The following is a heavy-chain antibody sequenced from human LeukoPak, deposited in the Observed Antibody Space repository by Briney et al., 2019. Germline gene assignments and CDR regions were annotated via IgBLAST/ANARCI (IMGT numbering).Heavy chain of an antibody. V-gene: IGHV3-21*01. CDR3: ARDPYSGSYGNYYYYFMDV. CDR1: GYIFSTFG. CDR2: ITSGSSYI. J-gene: IGHJ6*03. Sequence: GTLRLSCATSGYIFSTFGMSWVRQAPGKGLEWVSSITSGSSYIYYADSVKGRFTIPRDNAKNSLYLQMNSLRAEDTAVYYCARDPYSGSYGNYYYYFMDVWGKGTTVTISS. D-gene: IGHD1-26*01.